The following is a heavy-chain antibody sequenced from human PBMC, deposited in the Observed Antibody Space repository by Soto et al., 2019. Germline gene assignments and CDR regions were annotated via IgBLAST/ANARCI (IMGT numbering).Heavy chain of an antibody. D-gene: IGHD6-13*01. CDR1: GFTFSSYA. CDR2: ISGSGGST. J-gene: IGHJ4*02. V-gene: IGHV3-23*01. CDR3: AYSSTPFDY. Sequence: EVQLLESGGGLVQPGGSLRLSCAASGFTFSSYAMSWVRKAPGKGLEWVSAISGSGGSTYYADSVKGRFTISRDNSKNTLYLQMNSLRAEDTALHYCAYSSTPFDYWGQGTLVTVSS.